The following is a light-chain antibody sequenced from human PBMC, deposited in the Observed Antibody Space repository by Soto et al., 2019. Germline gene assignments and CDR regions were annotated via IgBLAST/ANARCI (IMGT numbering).Light chain of an antibody. CDR3: QQYAFSPRT. CDR2: GGS. V-gene: IGKV3-20*01. J-gene: IGKJ5*01. Sequence: EIVLTQSPGTLALSPGERATLSCRASQSVDSKYFSWYQQKPGQAPRLLIYGGSRRATGVPDRFSGAGSGTDFTLTISRLVPEDFAVFYCQQYAFSPRTFGQGTRLQIK. CDR1: QSVDSKY.